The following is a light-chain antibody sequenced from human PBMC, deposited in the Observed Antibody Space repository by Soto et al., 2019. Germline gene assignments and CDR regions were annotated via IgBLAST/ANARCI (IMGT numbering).Light chain of an antibody. CDR3: SSYTSXSTYV. CDR1: SSDVGGYNY. CDR2: DVS. J-gene: IGLJ1*01. V-gene: IGLV2-14*03. Sequence: QSALTQPASVSGSPGQSITISCTGTSSDVGGYNYVSWYQQNPGEAPKLMIYDVSNRPSGVSNRFSGSKSGNTASLTISGLQAEDEADYYCSSYTSXSTYVFGTGTKVTVL.